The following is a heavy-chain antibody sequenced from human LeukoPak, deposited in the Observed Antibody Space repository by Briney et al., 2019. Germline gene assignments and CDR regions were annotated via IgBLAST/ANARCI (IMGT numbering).Heavy chain of an antibody. CDR2: THTSGDT. CDR3: SRENTADGYPFYFDY. D-gene: IGHD5-18*01. Sequence: GSLRLSCAASGFTFSESWMSWVRQAPGKGLEWIGRTHTSGDTNYNPSLKSRLTMSVDTSRNQFSLKLSSVTAADAAVYYCSRENTADGYPFYFDYWGQGTLVTVSS. CDR1: GFTFSESW. V-gene: IGHV4-4*07. J-gene: IGHJ4*02.